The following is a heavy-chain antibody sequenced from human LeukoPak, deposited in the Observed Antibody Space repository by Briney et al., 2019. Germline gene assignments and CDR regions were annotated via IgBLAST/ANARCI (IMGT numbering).Heavy chain of an antibody. CDR2: IHYSGTT. CDR3: ARDLGIQSMTGNWFDP. D-gene: IGHD2/OR15-2a*01. Sequence: SQTLSLTCGVSGGSISKSDYYWSWIRQPPGKGLEWIGYIHYSGTTHYNPSLKSRVTISVDTSKNQFSLKLSSVTAADTAVYYCARDLGIQSMTGNWFDPWGQGTLVTVSS. J-gene: IGHJ5*02. CDR1: GGSISKSDYY. V-gene: IGHV4-30-4*08.